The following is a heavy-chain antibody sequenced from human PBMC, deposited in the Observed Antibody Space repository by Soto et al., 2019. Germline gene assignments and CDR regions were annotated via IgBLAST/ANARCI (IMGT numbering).Heavy chain of an antibody. V-gene: IGHV1-3*01. J-gene: IGHJ6*02. CDR3: ARVRESYYYYYGMDV. D-gene: IGHD3-10*01. CDR2: INAGNGNT. CDR1: GYTFTSYA. Sequence: GASVKVSCKASGYTFTSYAMHWVRQAPGQRLEWMGWINAGNGNTKYSQKFQGRVTITRDTSASTAYMELSSLRSEDTAVYYCARVRESYYYYYGMDVWGQGTTVTVSS.